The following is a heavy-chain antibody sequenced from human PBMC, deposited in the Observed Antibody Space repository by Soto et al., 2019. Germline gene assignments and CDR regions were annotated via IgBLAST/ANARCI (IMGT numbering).Heavy chain of an antibody. J-gene: IGHJ4*02. CDR1: GFSFSNYG. V-gene: IGHV3-30*03. Sequence: GGSLRLSCAASGFSFSNYGMHWVRQAPGKGLEWVAVISYGGSSKYYADSVRGRFTISRDNSKNTLYLQMNSLRAEDTAVYYCARVGHWYSSGWYKFGYWGQGTLVTVSS. CDR3: ARVGHWYSSGWYKFGY. CDR2: ISYGGSSK. D-gene: IGHD6-19*01.